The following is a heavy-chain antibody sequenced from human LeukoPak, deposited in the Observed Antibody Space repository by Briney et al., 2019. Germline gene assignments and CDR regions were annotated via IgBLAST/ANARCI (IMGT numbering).Heavy chain of an antibody. CDR1: GGSISSYY. CDR2: IYYSGST. J-gene: IGHJ4*02. Sequence: SETLSLTCTVSGGSISSYYWSWIRQPPGKGLEWIGYIYYSGSTNYNPSLKSRVTISVDTSKNQFSLKLSSVTAADAAVYYCARALGDYGDYYFDYWGQGTLVTVSS. CDR3: ARALGDYGDYYFDY. D-gene: IGHD4-17*01. V-gene: IGHV4-59*01.